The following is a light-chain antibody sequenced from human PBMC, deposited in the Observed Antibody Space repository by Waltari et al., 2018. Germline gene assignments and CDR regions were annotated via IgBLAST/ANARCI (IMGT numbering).Light chain of an antibody. J-gene: IGLJ2*01. V-gene: IGLV1-47*01. CDR2: RNN. CDR1: SSNIGSNY. Sequence: QSVLTQPPSGSGTPGQRVTISCSGSSSNIGSNYVYWYQQLPGTAPRLLIYRNNHRPSGVPDRFSGSKSGTSASLAISGLRSDDEADYYCAAWDDTLSGVVFGGGTKLTVL. CDR3: AAWDDTLSGVV.